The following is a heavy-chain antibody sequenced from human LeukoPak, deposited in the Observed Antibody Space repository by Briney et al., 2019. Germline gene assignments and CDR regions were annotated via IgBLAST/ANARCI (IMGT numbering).Heavy chain of an antibody. D-gene: IGHD2-2*01. CDR3: ARSCSSTSCPLDY. J-gene: IGHJ4*02. CDR1: GGSISSSSYY. CDR2: IYYSGST. Sequence: SETLSLTCTVSGGSISSSSYYWGWIRQPPGKGLEWIGSIYYSGSTYYNPSLKSRVTISVDTSKNQFSLKLSSVTAADTAVYYCARSCSSTSCPLDYGGQGPLVTASS. V-gene: IGHV4-39*01.